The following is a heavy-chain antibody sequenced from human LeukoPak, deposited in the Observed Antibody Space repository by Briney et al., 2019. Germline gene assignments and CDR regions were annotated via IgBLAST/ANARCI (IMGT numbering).Heavy chain of an antibody. CDR2: IIPSFGTA. CDR3: ARVSIEYCSGGSCYFEYFQH. D-gene: IGHD2-15*01. CDR1: GGTFISYA. V-gene: IGHV1-69*05. Sequence: GSSVKVSCKASGGTFISYAISWVRQAPGQGLEWMGGIIPSFGTANYAQKFQGRVTITTDESTSTAYMELSSLRSEDTAVYYCARVSIEYCSGGSCYFEYFQHWGQGTLVTVSS. J-gene: IGHJ1*01.